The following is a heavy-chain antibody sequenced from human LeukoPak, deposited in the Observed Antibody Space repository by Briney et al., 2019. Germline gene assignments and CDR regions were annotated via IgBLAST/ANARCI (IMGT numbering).Heavy chain of an antibody. CDR3: ARDPYGDTAFDY. Sequence: SETLSLTCSVSGASISSYYWSWIRQPPGKGLEWIGYIYYSGSTNYNPSLKSRVIISVDTSKNQFSLKLSSVTATDTAVYYCARDPYGDTAFDYWGQGTLVTVSS. J-gene: IGHJ4*02. CDR2: IYYSGST. D-gene: IGHD4-17*01. CDR1: GASISSYY. V-gene: IGHV4-59*01.